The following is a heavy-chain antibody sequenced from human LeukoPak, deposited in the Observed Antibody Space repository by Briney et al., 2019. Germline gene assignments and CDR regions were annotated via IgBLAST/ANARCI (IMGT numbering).Heavy chain of an antibody. CDR1: GFTFSSYA. V-gene: IGHV3-30-3*01. CDR3: ARDYVNYYYGMDV. D-gene: IGHD3-10*02. J-gene: IGHJ6*02. CDR2: ISYDGSNK. Sequence: PGGSLRLSCAASGFTFSSYAMSWVRQAPGKGLEWVAVISYDGSNKYYADSVKGRFTISRDNSKNTLYLQMNSLRAEDTAVYYCARDYVNYYYGMDVWGQGTTVTVSS.